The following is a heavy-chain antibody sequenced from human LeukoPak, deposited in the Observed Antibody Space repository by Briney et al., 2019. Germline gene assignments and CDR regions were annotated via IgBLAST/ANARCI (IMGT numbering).Heavy chain of an antibody. Sequence: PSETLSLTCAVSGGSISSGGYSWSWIRQPPGKGLEWIGYIYHNGSTYYNPSLKSRVTISVDRSKNQFSLKLSSVTAADTAVYYCARTITGTTASIYFDYWGQGTLVTVSS. J-gene: IGHJ4*02. CDR3: ARTITGTTASIYFDY. CDR1: GGSISSGGYS. V-gene: IGHV4-30-2*01. D-gene: IGHD1-7*01. CDR2: IYHNGST.